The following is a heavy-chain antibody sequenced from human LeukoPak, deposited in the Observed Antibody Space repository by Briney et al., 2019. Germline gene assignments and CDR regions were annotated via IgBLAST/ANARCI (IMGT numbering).Heavy chain of an antibody. CDR1: GFTVSSNY. CDR3: ARRAGAYSHPYDY. J-gene: IGHJ4*02. CDR2: IYSDNT. Sequence: GGSLRLSCTVSGFTVSSNYMSWVRQAPGKGLEWVSFIYSDNTHYSDTVKGRFTISRDNSKNTLYLQMNSLRAEDTAVYYCARRAGAYSHPYDYWGQGTLVTVSS. V-gene: IGHV3-53*01. D-gene: IGHD4/OR15-4a*01.